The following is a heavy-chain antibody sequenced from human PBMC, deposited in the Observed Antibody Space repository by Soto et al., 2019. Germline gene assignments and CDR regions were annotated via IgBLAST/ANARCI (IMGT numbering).Heavy chain of an antibody. V-gene: IGHV4-39*01. CDR3: ARGRITMIVVVIESAFDI. CDR1: GGSISSSSYY. J-gene: IGHJ3*02. CDR2: IYYSGST. Sequence: SETLSLTCTVCGGSISSSSYYWGWIRQPPGKGLEWTGSIYYSGSTYYNPSLKSRVTISVDTSKNQFSLKLSSVTAADTAVYYCARGRITMIVVVIESAFDIWGQGTTVTVSS. D-gene: IGHD3-22*01.